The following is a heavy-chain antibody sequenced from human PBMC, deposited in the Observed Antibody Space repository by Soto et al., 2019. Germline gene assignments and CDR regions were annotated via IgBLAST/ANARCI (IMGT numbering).Heavy chain of an antibody. V-gene: IGHV1-18*01. D-gene: IGHD6-19*01. Sequence: ASVKVSCKASGYTFTSYGISWVRQAPGQGLEWMGWISAYNGNTNYAQKLQGRVTMTTDTSTSTAYMELRSLRSDDTAVYYCARDRGIPGIAVAGTAPFDYWGQGTLVTVSS. CDR2: ISAYNGNT. J-gene: IGHJ4*02. CDR3: ARDRGIPGIAVAGTAPFDY. CDR1: GYTFTSYG.